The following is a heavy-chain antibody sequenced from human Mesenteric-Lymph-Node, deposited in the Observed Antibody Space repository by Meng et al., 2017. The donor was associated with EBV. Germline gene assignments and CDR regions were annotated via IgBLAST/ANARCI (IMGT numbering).Heavy chain of an antibody. CDR3: ARGNYNFGQNFDY. D-gene: IGHD1-1*01. Sequence: QVQLQESGHGLVKPSHPLSLTCAVSGGSISGSPYYWSWIRQSTGKGLEWIGYSSGNTYYNPSLKSRVSISLDTSKNQFFLKLSSVTAADTAVYYCARGNYNFGQNFDYWGQGTLVTVSS. CDR1: GGSISGSPYY. V-gene: IGHV4-30-4*01. J-gene: IGHJ4*02. CDR2: YSSGNT.